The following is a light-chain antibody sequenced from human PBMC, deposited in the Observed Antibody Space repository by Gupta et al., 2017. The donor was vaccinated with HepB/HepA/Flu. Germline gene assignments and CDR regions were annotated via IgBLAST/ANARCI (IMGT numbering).Light chain of an antibody. Sequence: SVLTQPPSAFGTPGQRVSISCSGSGSNIGSNTVNWYRQLPGTAPKLLIYNNNQRPSGVPDRFSGSKSGTSASLAISGLQSEDEADFYCAAWDDSLIFYVFGTGTKVTVL. J-gene: IGLJ1*01. CDR1: GSNIGSNT. CDR2: NNN. V-gene: IGLV1-44*01. CDR3: AAWDDSLIFYV.